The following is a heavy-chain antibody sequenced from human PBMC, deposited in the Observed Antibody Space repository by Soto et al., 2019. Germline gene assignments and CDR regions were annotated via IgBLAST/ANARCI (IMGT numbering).Heavy chain of an antibody. D-gene: IGHD3-3*01. V-gene: IGHV3-48*03. CDR1: GFTFSSYE. CDR2: ISSSGSTI. J-gene: IGHJ6*02. CDR3: AKDTYYDFWSGPPRYYYGMDV. Sequence: GGSLRLSCAASGFTFSSYEMNWVRQAPGKGLEWVSYISSSGSTIYYADSVKGRFTISRDNAKNSLYLQMNSLRAEDTAVYYCAKDTYYDFWSGPPRYYYGMDVWGQGTTVTVSS.